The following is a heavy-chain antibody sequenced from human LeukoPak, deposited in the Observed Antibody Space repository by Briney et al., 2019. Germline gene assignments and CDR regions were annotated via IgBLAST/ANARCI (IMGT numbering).Heavy chain of an antibody. V-gene: IGHV4-59*01. CDR2: IYYSGST. Sequence: PSETLSLTCTVSGGSISSYYWSWIRQPPGKGLEWIGYIYYSGSTNYNPSLQSRVTISVDTSKNHFSLDVRSVTAADTAVYFCARDRRIDWFFDVWGRGALVTVSS. CDR3: ARDRRIDWFFDV. J-gene: IGHJ2*01. CDR1: GGSISSYY. D-gene: IGHD2-15*01.